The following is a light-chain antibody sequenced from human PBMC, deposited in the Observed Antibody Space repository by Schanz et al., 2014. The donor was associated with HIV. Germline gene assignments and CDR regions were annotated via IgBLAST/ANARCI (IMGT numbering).Light chain of an antibody. Sequence: DTQMTQSPSTVSASVGDRVTITCRASQSINPWLAWYQQKPGKAPNLLIYQVSTLESGVPSRFSGSGSGTEFTLTISSLQPEDFATYYCQQYNSYSITFGQGTKLEIK. J-gene: IGKJ1*01. CDR2: QVS. CDR1: QSINPW. CDR3: QQYNSYSIT. V-gene: IGKV1-5*03.